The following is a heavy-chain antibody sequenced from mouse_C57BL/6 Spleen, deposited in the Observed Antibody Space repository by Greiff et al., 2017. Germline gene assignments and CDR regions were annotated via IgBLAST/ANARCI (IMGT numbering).Heavy chain of an antibody. CDR3: ARGYYGSSYYFDY. D-gene: IGHD1-1*01. J-gene: IGHJ2*01. Sequence: EVKLVESGGGLVKPGGSLKLSCAASGFTFSSYAMSWVRQTPEKRLEWVATISDGGSYTYYPDNVKGRFTISRDNAKNNLYLQMSHLKSEDTAMYYCARGYYGSSYYFDYWGQGTTLTVSS. V-gene: IGHV5-4*03. CDR1: GFTFSSYA. CDR2: ISDGGSYT.